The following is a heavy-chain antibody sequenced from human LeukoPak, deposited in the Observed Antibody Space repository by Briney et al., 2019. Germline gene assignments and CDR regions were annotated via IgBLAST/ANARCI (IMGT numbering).Heavy chain of an antibody. CDR2: IYSGGST. J-gene: IGHJ5*02. V-gene: IGHV3-53*01. D-gene: IGHD4-17*01. CDR1: GFTVSSNY. CDR3: ARLETTVTKRFGWFDP. Sequence: PGGSLRLSCAASGFTVSSNYMSWVRQAPGKGLEWVSVIYSGGSTYYADSVKGRFTISRDNSKNTLYLQMNGLRAEDTAVYYCARLETTVTKRFGWFDPWGQGTLVTVSS.